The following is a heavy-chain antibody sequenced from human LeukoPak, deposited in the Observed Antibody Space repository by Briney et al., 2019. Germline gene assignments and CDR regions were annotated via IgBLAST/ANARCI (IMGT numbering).Heavy chain of an antibody. CDR3: AKRYYDFPLDY. V-gene: IGHV3-23*01. CDR1: GFTFSSYA. Sequence: GGSLRLSCAASGFTFSSYAMSWARQAPGKGLEWVSAITGSGGYTYYADSVKGRFTISRDNSKNTLYLQINNPRVEDTAVYYCAKRYYDFPLDYWGQGTLVTVSS. CDR2: ITGSGGYT. D-gene: IGHD3-3*01. J-gene: IGHJ4*02.